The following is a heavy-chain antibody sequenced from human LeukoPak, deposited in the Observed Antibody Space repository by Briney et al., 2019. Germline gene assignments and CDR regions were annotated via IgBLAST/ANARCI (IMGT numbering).Heavy chain of an antibody. V-gene: IGHV3-33*01. D-gene: IGHD1-14*01. Sequence: GGSLRLSCAASGFAFRIYGMRWVRQAPGKGLEWVAFIWADGTRQFYADSVKGRFTISRDNSNTTVYLHMNSLKAEDTALYYCVRDRNNNYFDYWGQGTLLTVSS. CDR3: VRDRNNNYFDY. J-gene: IGHJ4*02. CDR1: GFAFRIYG. CDR2: IWADGTRQ.